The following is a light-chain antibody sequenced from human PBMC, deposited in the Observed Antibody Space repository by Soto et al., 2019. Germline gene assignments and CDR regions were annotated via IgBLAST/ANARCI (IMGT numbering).Light chain of an antibody. CDR3: AAWDASLDGYV. CDR1: SSNLGDNT. V-gene: IGLV1-44*01. Sequence: QSVLAQPPSASGTPRQRVTISCSTSSSNLGDNTVNWYQQVPGTAPKLLIYSYDQRPSGVPDRFSGSKSGTSASLAISGLQSEDEADYYCAAWDASLDGYVFGTGTKVTVL. J-gene: IGLJ1*01. CDR2: SYD.